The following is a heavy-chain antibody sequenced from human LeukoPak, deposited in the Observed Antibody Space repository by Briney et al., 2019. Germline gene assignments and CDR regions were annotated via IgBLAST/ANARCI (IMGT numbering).Heavy chain of an antibody. Sequence: PETLSLTCAVYGGSFSEYYLSWIRQPPGKGLEWIGEINHRGRTNYNPSLKSRVTISVDTSKNQFSLKLSSVTAADTAVYYCARGSGAASSVVTVDYHYYYMDLWDEGTTVTVSS. J-gene: IGHJ6*03. V-gene: IGHV4-34*01. CDR3: ARGSGAASSVVTVDYHYYYMDL. D-gene: IGHD4-23*01. CDR1: GGSFSEYY. CDR2: INHRGRT.